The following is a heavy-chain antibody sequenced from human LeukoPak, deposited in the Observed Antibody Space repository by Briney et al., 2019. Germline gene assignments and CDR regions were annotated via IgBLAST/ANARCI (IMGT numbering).Heavy chain of an antibody. CDR1: GFTFSGFS. CDR2: INGNGDKT. V-gene: IGHV3-64*02. Sequence: PGGSLRLSCAASGFTFSGFSMHWIRQAPGRGLEYVSAINGNGDKTFYTDSVRGRFTIFRDNSKNTLFLQVGSLRGEDTALYFCARIGMENFYDLWGQGTLVTVSS. CDR3: ARIGMENFYDL. J-gene: IGHJ5*02. D-gene: IGHD2/OR15-2a*01.